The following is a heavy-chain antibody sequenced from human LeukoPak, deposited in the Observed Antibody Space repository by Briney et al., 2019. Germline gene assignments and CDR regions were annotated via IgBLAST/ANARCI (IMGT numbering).Heavy chain of an antibody. Sequence: GASVKVSCKASGYTFTGYYMHWVRQAPGQGLEWMGWINPNSGGTNYAQKFQGRVTMTRDTSISTAYMELSRLRSDDTAVYYCARGRSRLEPTGIDYWGQGTLVTVSS. J-gene: IGHJ4*02. CDR1: GYTFTGYY. CDR2: INPNSGGT. V-gene: IGHV1-2*02. D-gene: IGHD1-1*01. CDR3: ARGRSRLEPTGIDY.